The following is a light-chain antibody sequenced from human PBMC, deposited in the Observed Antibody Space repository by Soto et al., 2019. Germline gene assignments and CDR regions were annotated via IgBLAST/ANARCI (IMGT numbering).Light chain of an antibody. CDR2: GAS. CDR3: QQYNKWPPYT. Sequence: EIVMTQSPAALSVSPGERATLSCRASQSVSSNLARYQQKPGQAPRLLIYGASTRATGITARFSGSGSGTEFTLTISSLQSEDFAVYYCQQYNKWPPYTFGQGTKLEIK. V-gene: IGKV3-15*01. CDR1: QSVSSN. J-gene: IGKJ2*01.